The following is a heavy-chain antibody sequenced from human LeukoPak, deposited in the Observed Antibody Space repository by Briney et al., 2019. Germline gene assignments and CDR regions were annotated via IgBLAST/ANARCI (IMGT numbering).Heavy chain of an antibody. CDR3: ARGRSTGYPYYFEY. CDR1: GYTFTSYD. V-gene: IGHV1-8*03. J-gene: IGHJ4*02. Sequence: ASVKVSCKASGYTFTSYDINWVRQAAGQGLEWMGWMNPNSGSTGYAQKFQGRVTITRNTSISTAYMELSGLRSEDTAVYYCARGRSTGYPYYFEYWGQGTLVTVSS. CDR2: MNPNSGST. D-gene: IGHD5-12*01.